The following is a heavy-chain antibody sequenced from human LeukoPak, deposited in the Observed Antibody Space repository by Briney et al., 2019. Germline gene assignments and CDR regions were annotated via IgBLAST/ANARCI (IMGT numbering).Heavy chain of an antibody. CDR2: SSGSGGST. D-gene: IGHD5-18*01. CDR3: AKQTAVEGGYYHY. J-gene: IGHJ4*02. Sequence: GGSLRLSCIGSGLSLSSYGMSWVRQAPGKGLEWVSSSSGSGGSTYYADSVKGRFTISRDSSENTLYLKMSSLRVEDTAVCFCAKQTAVEGGYYHYWGQGTLVTVSS. CDR1: GLSLSSYG. V-gene: IGHV3-23*01.